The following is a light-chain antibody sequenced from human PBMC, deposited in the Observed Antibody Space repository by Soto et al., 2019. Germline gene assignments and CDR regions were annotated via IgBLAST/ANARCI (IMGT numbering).Light chain of an antibody. CDR2: KAS. V-gene: IGKV1-5*03. Sequence: DMQMTQSPSTLSASVGDRVTITCRTSQSISSWLAWYQQKPGKAPKLLIYKASSLESGVPSRFSGSGSGTEFTLTISSLQPDDSATYYCQHYNGYSGTFGQGTKLEIK. CDR3: QHYNGYSGT. J-gene: IGKJ2*01. CDR1: QSISSW.